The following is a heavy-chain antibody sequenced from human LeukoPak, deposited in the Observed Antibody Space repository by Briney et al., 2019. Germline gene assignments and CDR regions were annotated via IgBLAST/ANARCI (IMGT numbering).Heavy chain of an antibody. D-gene: IGHD3-22*01. J-gene: IGHJ4*02. V-gene: IGHV4-59*12. CDR1: GGSISSYY. Sequence: PSETLSLTCTVSGGSISSYYWSWIRQPAGKGLEWIGEIYHSGSTNYNPSLKSRVTISVDKSKNQFSLKLSSVTAADTAVYYCARIYDSSGYYYAYFDYWGQGTLVTVSS. CDR2: IYHSGST. CDR3: ARIYDSSGYYYAYFDY.